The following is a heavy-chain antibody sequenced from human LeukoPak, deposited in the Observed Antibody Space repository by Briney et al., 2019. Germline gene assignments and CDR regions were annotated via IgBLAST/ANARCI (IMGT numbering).Heavy chain of an antibody. CDR1: GFTFSSYW. CDR3: AKDWTAGYGYFSRTDY. J-gene: IGHJ4*02. Sequence: PGGSLRLSCAASGFTFSSYWMSWVRQAPGKGLEWVSYISSSSSTIYYADSVKGRFTISRDNSKNTLYLQMNSLRAEDTAVYYCAKDWTAGYGYFSRTDYWGQGTLVTVSS. D-gene: IGHD5-18*01. V-gene: IGHV3-48*01. CDR2: ISSSSSTI.